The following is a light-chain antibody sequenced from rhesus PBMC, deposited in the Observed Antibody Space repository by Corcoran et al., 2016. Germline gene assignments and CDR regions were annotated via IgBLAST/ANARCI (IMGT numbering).Light chain of an antibody. V-gene: IGKV3S9*01. CDR1: SSVSTSY. CDR3: QQGNSIPWT. J-gene: IGKJ1*01. CDR2: RIS. Sequence: EIVPTQSPTSMAVSQGERVTISCTASSSVSTSYLHWYQQKPGFPPRLLVYRISSLASGVPARFRGSGSWTSYTLTLSSMEAEDAANYYCQQGNSIPWTFGQGAKVEIK.